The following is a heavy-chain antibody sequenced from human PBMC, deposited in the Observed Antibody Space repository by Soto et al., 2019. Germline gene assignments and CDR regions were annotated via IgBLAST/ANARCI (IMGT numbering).Heavy chain of an antibody. V-gene: IGHV3-21*01. CDR1: GFTFSTYS. J-gene: IGHJ6*02. CDR2: ISSSSSYI. D-gene: IGHD4-17*01. CDR3: ARYYADDPGYNGRDV. Sequence: GGALRLSCAASGFTFSTYSMNWVRQAPGKGLEWVSSISSSSSYIYYADSVKGRFTIPRDNAKNSLYMQMNSLRAEDTAVYYCARYYADDPGYNGRDVRGQGTAVTVSS.